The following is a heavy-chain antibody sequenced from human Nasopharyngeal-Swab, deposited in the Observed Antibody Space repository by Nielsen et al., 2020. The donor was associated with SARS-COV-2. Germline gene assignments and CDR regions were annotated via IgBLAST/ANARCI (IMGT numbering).Heavy chain of an antibody. CDR3: ARATYDFWSGYSMYYFDY. J-gene: IGHJ4*02. D-gene: IGHD3-3*01. CDR2: IYPGDSDT. Sequence: VRQMPGKGLEWMGIIYPGDSDTRCSPSFQGQVTISADKSISTAYLQWSSLKASDTAMYYCARATYDFWSGYSMYYFDYWGQGTLVTVSS. V-gene: IGHV5-51*01.